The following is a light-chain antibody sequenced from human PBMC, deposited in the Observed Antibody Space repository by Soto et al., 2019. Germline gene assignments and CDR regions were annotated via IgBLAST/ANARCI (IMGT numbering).Light chain of an antibody. CDR3: SSYGGNNNVI. V-gene: IGLV2-8*01. Sequence: QSVLTQPPSASGSPGQSVTISCTGTSSDVGSFNFVSWYQQHPGQAPKLLIYEVSRRPSGVSHRFSGSKSGNTASLTVYGLQAEDEADYYCSSYGGNNNVIIGGGTKLTVL. CDR2: EVS. CDR1: SSDVGSFNF. J-gene: IGLJ2*01.